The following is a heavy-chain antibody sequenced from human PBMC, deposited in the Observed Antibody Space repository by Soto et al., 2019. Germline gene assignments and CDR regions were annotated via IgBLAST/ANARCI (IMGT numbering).Heavy chain of an antibody. Sequence: QVQLVQSGAEVKKPGASVKVSCKASGYTFTSYAMHWVRQAPGQRLEWMGWINAGNGNTKYSQKFQGRVTITRDTSASTDYMELSSLRSEDTAVYYCARVGYCSGGSCPNWFDPWGQGTLVTVSS. V-gene: IGHV1-3*01. D-gene: IGHD2-15*01. CDR2: INAGNGNT. J-gene: IGHJ5*02. CDR3: ARVGYCSGGSCPNWFDP. CDR1: GYTFTSYA.